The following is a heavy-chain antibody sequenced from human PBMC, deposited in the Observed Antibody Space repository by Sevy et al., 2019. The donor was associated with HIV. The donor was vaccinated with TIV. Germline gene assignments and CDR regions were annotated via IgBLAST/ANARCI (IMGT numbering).Heavy chain of an antibody. CDR2: NSAYNGNK. CDR3: ARAGPGIKGDAFDI. CDR1: GYTFTSYG. V-gene: IGHV1-18*01. J-gene: IGHJ3*02. Sequence: ASVKVSCKASGYTFTSYGISWVRQAPGQGLEWMGWNSAYNGNKNYAQKLQGRVTMTTDTSTSTAYMELRSLRSDDTAVYYCARAGPGIKGDAFDIWGQGTMVTVSS.